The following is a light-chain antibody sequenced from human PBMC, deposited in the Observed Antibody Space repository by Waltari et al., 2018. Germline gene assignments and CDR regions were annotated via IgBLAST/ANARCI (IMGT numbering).Light chain of an antibody. V-gene: IGLV1-44*01. Sequence: QSVLTQPPSASGTPRQTVTISCSGSNSNIGRNTVNWYQQLPGTAPTLLVYNNLQRPSGVPDRFSGSKSGTSASLAILGVRPEDEADYDCATWDDSLNGPVFGGGTKLTVL. CDR2: NNL. CDR1: NSNIGRNT. CDR3: ATWDDSLNGPV. J-gene: IGLJ2*01.